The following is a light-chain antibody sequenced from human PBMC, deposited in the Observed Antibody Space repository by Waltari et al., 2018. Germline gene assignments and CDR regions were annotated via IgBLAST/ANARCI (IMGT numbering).Light chain of an antibody. J-gene: IGKJ3*01. V-gene: IGKV3-20*01. CDR1: QSVSNND. CDR3: QQYGRSPDA. CDR2: GAS. Sequence: ENVLTQSPGTLSLSPGERATLSCRASQSVSNNDLAWYQQKPGQAPRLLIYGASRRATGIPDRFSGNGSGTDFTLTISRLEPEDFAVYYCQQYGRSPDAFGPGTKVDIK.